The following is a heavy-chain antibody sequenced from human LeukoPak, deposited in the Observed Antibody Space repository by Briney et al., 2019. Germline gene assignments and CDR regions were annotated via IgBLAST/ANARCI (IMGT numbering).Heavy chain of an antibody. D-gene: IGHD1-14*01. J-gene: IGHJ4*02. Sequence: GGSLRLSCAASGFTFSDYYMSWIRQAPGKGLEWVSYISSSSSYTNYADSVKGRFTISRDNAKNSLYLQVNSLRAEDTAVYYCARLSVGRDYFDYWGQGTLVTVSS. CDR3: ARLSVGRDYFDY. CDR2: ISSSSSYT. CDR1: GFTFSDYY. V-gene: IGHV3-11*03.